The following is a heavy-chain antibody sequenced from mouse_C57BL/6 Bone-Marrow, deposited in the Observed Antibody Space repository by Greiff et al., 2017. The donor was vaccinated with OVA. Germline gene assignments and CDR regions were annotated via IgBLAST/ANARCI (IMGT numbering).Heavy chain of an antibody. Sequence: EVKVVESEGGLVQPGSSMKLSCTASGFTFSDYYMAWVRQVPEKGLEWVANINYDGSSTYYLDSLKSRFIISRDNAKNMLYLQMSSLKSEDTATYYCARDQGYLDYWGQGTTLTVSS. D-gene: IGHD3-2*02. V-gene: IGHV5-16*01. J-gene: IGHJ2*01. CDR3: ARDQGYLDY. CDR1: GFTFSDYY. CDR2: INYDGSST.